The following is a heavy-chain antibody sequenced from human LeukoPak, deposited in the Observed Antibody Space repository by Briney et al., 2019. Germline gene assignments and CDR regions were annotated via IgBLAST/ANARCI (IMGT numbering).Heavy chain of an antibody. CDR1: GGSISSSSYY. Sequence: SETLSLTCTVSGGSISSSSYYWGWIRQPPGKGLEWIGSIYYSGSTYYNPSLKSRVTISVDTSKNQFSLKLSSVTAADTAVYYCARGRLEVYAFDIWGQGTMVTVSS. CDR2: IYYSGST. CDR3: ARGRLEVYAFDI. V-gene: IGHV4-39*07. D-gene: IGHD3-3*01. J-gene: IGHJ3*02.